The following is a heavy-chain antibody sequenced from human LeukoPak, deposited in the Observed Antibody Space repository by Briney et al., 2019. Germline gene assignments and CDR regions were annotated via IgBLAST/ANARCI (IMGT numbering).Heavy chain of an antibody. CDR3: ARDPSPLPYTNWFDP. CDR1: GGTFSSYT. CDR2: IIPILGIA. Sequence: GASVKVSCKASGGTFSSYTISWVRQAPGQGLEWMGRIIPILGIANYAQKFQGRVTITADKSTSTAYMELSSLRSEDTAVYYCARDPSPLPYTNWFDPWGQGTLATVSS. V-gene: IGHV1-69*04. D-gene: IGHD3-9*01. J-gene: IGHJ5*02.